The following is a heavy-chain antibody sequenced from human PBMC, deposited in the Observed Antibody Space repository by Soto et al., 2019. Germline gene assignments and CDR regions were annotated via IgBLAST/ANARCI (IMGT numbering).Heavy chain of an antibody. D-gene: IGHD5-18*01. V-gene: IGHV1-3*01. CDR3: ARDSPQNSYALNWFDP. CDR2: INAGNGNT. CDR1: GYTFTSYA. J-gene: IGHJ5*02. Sequence: ASVKVSCKASGYTFTSYAMHWVRQAPGQRLERMGWINAGNGNTKYSQKFQGRVTITRDTSASTAYMELSSLRSEDTAVYYCARDSPQNSYALNWFDPWGQGTLVTVSS.